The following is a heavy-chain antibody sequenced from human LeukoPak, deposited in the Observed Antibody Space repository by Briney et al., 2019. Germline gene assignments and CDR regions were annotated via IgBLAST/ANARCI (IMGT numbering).Heavy chain of an antibody. V-gene: IGHV3-21*01. Sequence: GGSLRLSCAASGFTFSSYSMNWVRQAPGKGLEWVSSISSSSSYIYYADSVKGRFTISRDNAKNSLYLQMNSLRAEDTAVYYCARGTVAAPLRLYYYGMDVWGQGTTVTVSS. CDR3: ARGTVAAPLRLYYYGMDV. CDR2: ISSSSSYI. D-gene: IGHD6-19*01. CDR1: GFTFSSYS. J-gene: IGHJ6*02.